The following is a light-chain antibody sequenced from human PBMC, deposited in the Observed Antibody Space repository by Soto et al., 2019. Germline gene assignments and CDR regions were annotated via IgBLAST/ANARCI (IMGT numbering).Light chain of an antibody. Sequence: EIVLTQSPGTLSLSPGERATLSCRASQTVSNNYLAWYQQKPGQAPRILIYAASSRVTGIPDRFSGSGSGTDFTLTISRLEPEDFAVYYCQQYGSSQYIFGQGTKLEIK. CDR2: AAS. CDR1: QTVSNNY. V-gene: IGKV3-20*01. CDR3: QQYGSSQYI. J-gene: IGKJ2*01.